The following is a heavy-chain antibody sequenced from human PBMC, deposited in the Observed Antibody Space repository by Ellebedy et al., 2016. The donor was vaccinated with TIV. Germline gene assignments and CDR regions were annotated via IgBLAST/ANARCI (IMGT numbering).Heavy chain of an antibody. V-gene: IGHV3-7*01. CDR3: GRAIGSGSCY. CDR2: IKQDGSEK. Sequence: GESLKISCAASGFSLSSYWMHWVCQAPGKGLEWVANIKQDGSEKYYVDSVKGRFTISRDNAKNSLYLQMNSLRAEDTAVYFCGRAIGSGSCYWGQGTLVTVSS. J-gene: IGHJ4*02. CDR1: GFSLSSYW. D-gene: IGHD3-10*01.